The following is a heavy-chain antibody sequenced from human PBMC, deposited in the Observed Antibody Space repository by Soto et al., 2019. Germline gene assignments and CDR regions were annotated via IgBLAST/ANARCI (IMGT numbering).Heavy chain of an antibody. CDR1: GFTFSSYG. CDR3: ARTQHSSFNSLDH. D-gene: IGHD3-3*02. V-gene: IGHV3-64*01. Sequence: EVQLVESGGGLVQPGGSLRLSCAASGFTFSSYGMHWVRQAPGKGLECVSSISTNGGSTHYANAVKGRFTISRDNSKNTLFLQMGSLRADDMAVYYCARTQHSSFNSLDHWGQGTLVTVSS. CDR2: ISTNGGST. J-gene: IGHJ4*02.